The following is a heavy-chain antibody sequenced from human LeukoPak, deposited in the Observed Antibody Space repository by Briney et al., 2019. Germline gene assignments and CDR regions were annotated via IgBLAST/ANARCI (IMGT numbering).Heavy chain of an antibody. J-gene: IGHJ4*02. V-gene: IGHV4-34*01. CDR1: GGSFSGYY. Sequence: PSETLSLTCAVYGGSFSGYYWSWIRQPPGKGLEWIGEINHSGSTNYNPSLKSRVAISVDTSKNQFSLKLSSVTAADTAVYYCARGRLLAYWGRGTLVTVSS. CDR2: INHSGST. D-gene: IGHD2-15*01. CDR3: ARGRLLAY.